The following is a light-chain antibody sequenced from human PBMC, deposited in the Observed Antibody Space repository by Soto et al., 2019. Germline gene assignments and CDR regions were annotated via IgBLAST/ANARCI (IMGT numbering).Light chain of an antibody. CDR2: ATS. Sequence: DIQMTQSPSSLSASLGDRVTITCRASQNIDNYLNWYQHKPGKAPKLLIYATSTLQSGVPSRFSGSGSGTEFTLTISSLQPEDFATYYCQQLNSYPRTFGGGTKVDIK. J-gene: IGKJ4*01. V-gene: IGKV1-9*01. CDR1: QNIDNY. CDR3: QQLNSYPRT.